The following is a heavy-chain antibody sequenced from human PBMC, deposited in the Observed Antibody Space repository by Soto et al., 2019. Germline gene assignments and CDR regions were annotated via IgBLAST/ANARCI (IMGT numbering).Heavy chain of an antibody. V-gene: IGHV3-33*05. CDR1: GFSFTTYG. CDR2: ISYDGTNK. J-gene: IGHJ6*02. D-gene: IGHD3-10*01. Sequence: QVQLVESGGGVVQPGRSLRLSCAASGFSFTTYGMHWVRQAPGKGLEWVAVISYDGTNKYYADSVKGRFTISRDNSKNTLYLQMNSLRAEDTAVYYCARSSGSSYGYYYYGMDVWGQGTTVTVSS. CDR3: ARSSGSSYGYYYYGMDV.